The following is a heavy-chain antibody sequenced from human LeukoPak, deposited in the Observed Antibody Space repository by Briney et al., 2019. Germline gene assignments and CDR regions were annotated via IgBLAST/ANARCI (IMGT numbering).Heavy chain of an antibody. CDR2: INHSGST. Sequence: SETLSLTCAVYGGSFSGYYWSWIRQPPGKGLEWIGEINHSGSTNYNPSLKSRVTISVDTSKNQFSLKLSSVTAADTAVYYCARDWNYARLNAFDIWGQGTMVTVSS. CDR3: ARDWNYARLNAFDI. D-gene: IGHD1-7*01. CDR1: GGSFSGYY. V-gene: IGHV4-34*01. J-gene: IGHJ3*02.